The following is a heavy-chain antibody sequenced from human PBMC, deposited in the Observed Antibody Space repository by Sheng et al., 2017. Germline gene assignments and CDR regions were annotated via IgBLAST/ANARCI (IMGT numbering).Heavy chain of an antibody. CDR3: ARDRHGDYPYYFDF. Sequence: EVQLVESGGGLVKPGGSLRLSCAASGFTFSSYSMNWVRQAPGKGLEWVSSISSSGSYIYYADSVKGRFTISRDNAKSSLSLQMNSLRAEDTAVYYCARDRHGDYPYYFDFWGQGTLVTVSS. CDR2: ISSSGSYI. J-gene: IGHJ4*02. V-gene: IGHV3-21*02. D-gene: IGHD4-17*01. CDR1: GFTFSSYS.